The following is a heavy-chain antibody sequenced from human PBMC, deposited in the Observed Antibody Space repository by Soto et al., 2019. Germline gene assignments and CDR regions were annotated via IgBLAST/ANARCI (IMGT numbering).Heavy chain of an antibody. CDR2: IYYSGST. J-gene: IGHJ5*02. CDR1: GGSIGSYF. D-gene: IGHD6-13*01. CDR3: ARPPSSSSSSFYWFDP. Sequence: SDTLSLTCTVSGGSIGSYFWSWIRQPPGKGLEWIGYIYYSGSTTYNPSLKSRVTISVDTSKNQFSLKLSSVTAADTAVYYCARPPSSSSSSFYWFDPWGQGTLVTVSS. V-gene: IGHV4-59*07.